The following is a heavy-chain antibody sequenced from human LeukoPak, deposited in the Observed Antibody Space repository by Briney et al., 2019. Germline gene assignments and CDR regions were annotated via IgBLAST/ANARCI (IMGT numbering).Heavy chain of an antibody. D-gene: IGHD6-19*01. Sequence: SETLSLTCAVYGGSFSGYYWSWIRQPPGKGLEWIGEINHSGSTNYNPSLKSRVTISVDTSKNQFSLKLSSVTAADTAVYYCARQFRDETGIAVAGTKTRYYYYYYMDVWGKGTTVTISS. J-gene: IGHJ6*03. CDR3: ARQFRDETGIAVAGTKTRYYYYYYMDV. V-gene: IGHV4-34*01. CDR2: INHSGST. CDR1: GGSFSGYY.